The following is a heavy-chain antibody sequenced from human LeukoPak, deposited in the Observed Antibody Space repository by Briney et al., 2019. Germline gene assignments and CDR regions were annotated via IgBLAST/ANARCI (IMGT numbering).Heavy chain of an antibody. V-gene: IGHV3-30-3*01. CDR2: ISYDGSNK. Sequence: GGSLRLSCAASGLTVSSYAMSGVRQAPGKGLEWVAVISYDGSNKYYADSVKGRFNISRDNSKNTLYLQMNSLRAEDTAVYYCARVSRYSSGWYRFDYWGQGTLVTVSS. CDR1: GLTVSSYA. CDR3: ARVSRYSSGWYRFDY. J-gene: IGHJ4*02. D-gene: IGHD6-19*01.